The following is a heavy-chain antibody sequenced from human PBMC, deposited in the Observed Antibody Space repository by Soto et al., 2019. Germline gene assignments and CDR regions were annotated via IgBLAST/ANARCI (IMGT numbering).Heavy chain of an antibody. CDR3: VKSPGHYDSSGYWFDY. Sequence: GGSLRLSCAASGFIVSNTYMSWVRQAPGKGLEWVSFIYSGGSTFYADSVKGRFTVSRDSSTNMLYLQMSSLTAEDTAVYYCVKSPGHYDSSGYWFDYWGQGTLVTVSS. J-gene: IGHJ4*02. D-gene: IGHD3-22*01. V-gene: IGHV3-66*01. CDR1: GFIVSNTY. CDR2: IYSGGST.